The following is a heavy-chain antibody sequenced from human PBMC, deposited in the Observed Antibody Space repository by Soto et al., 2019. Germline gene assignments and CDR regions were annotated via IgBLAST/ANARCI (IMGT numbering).Heavy chain of an antibody. J-gene: IGHJ4*02. CDR2: IYSSGST. D-gene: IGHD5-18*01. CDR1: GASISRYY. Sequence: PSETLSLTCTVSGASISRYYWNWIRQSPGKGLEWIGYIYSSGSTHYNPSLQNRVTISIDTSKNQVSLKVNSVTAADTAVYYCARDHPHSYGVYYFDYWGQGTPVTVSS. V-gene: IGHV4-59*01. CDR3: ARDHPHSYGVYYFDY.